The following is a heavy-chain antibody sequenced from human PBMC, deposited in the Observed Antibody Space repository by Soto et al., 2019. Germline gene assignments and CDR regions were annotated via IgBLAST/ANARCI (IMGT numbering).Heavy chain of an antibody. CDR3: ARRNYVGLYFDY. V-gene: IGHV3-23*01. CDR1: GFTFSSYS. Sequence: EVQLLESGGGLVQPGGSLRLSFAASGFTFSSYSMSWVRQAPGKGLEWGSVISGSGDSTYYADSVKGRCTISRDNSKNTLYMQMNSLRDEDTAVYYCARRNYVGLYFDYWGQGTLVTVSS. J-gene: IGHJ4*02. D-gene: IGHD1-7*01. CDR2: ISGSGDST.